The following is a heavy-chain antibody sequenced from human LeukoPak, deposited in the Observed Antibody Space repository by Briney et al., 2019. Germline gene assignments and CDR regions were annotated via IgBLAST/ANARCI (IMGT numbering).Heavy chain of an antibody. V-gene: IGHV3-48*01. CDR2: IDTSSPTI. J-gene: IGHJ5*02. CDR1: GFTFSSYW. Sequence: GGSLRLSCAASGFTFSSYWMSWVRQAPGKGLEGVSYIDTSSPTIYYTDSVKGRFTISRDNAKNSLYLQMNSLRAEDTAVYYCARGPPLFDPWGQGTLVTVSS. CDR3: ARGPPLFDP.